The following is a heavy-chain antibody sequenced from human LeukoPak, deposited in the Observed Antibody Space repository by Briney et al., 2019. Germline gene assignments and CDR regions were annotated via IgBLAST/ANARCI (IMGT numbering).Heavy chain of an antibody. Sequence: GGSLRLSCAASGFTFSSSAMSWVRQAPGKGLEWVSAISNNGGYTYCADSVQGRFTISRDNSKSTLCLQMNSLRAEDTAVYYCAKQLGYCSDGSCYFPYWGQGTLVTVSS. V-gene: IGHV3-23*01. CDR2: ISNNGGYT. CDR3: AKQLGYCSDGSCYFPY. CDR1: GFTFSSSA. D-gene: IGHD2-15*01. J-gene: IGHJ4*02.